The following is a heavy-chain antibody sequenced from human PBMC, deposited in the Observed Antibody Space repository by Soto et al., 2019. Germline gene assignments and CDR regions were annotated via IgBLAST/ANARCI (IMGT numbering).Heavy chain of an antibody. CDR1: GFTFSSYG. CDR2: ISYDGSNK. D-gene: IGHD2-2*03. CDR3: AKDLGYCSSTSCYPDP. J-gene: IGHJ5*02. V-gene: IGHV3-30*18. Sequence: GGSLRLSCAASGFTFSSYGMHWVRQAPGKGLEWVAVISYDGSNKYYADSVKGRFTISRDNSKNTLYLQMNSLRAEDTAVYYCAKDLGYCSSTSCYPDPWGQGTLVTVSS.